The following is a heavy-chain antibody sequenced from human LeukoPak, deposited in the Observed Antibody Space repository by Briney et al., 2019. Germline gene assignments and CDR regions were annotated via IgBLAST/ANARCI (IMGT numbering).Heavy chain of an antibody. CDR1: GFSISGYW. CDR2: IKPDGSEQ. Sequence: GGSLRLSCEASGFSISGYWMSWVRQAPGKGLEWVANIKPDGSEQHFVDSLKGRFTVSRDNARNSLYVQINSLRGEDTAVYYCARITQAAFDIWGQGTMVTVSS. V-gene: IGHV3-7*04. J-gene: IGHJ3*02. CDR3: ARITQAAFDI. D-gene: IGHD3-10*01.